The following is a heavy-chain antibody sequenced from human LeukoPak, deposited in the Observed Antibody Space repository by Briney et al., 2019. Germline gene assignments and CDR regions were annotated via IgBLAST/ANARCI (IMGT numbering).Heavy chain of an antibody. CDR1: GFTFSSFG. CDR2: IRYDGSNQ. D-gene: IGHD1-7*01. Sequence: PGGSLRLSCAASGFTFSSFGMHWVRQAPGKGLGWVAFIRYDGSNQYYADSVKGRFTISRDNSKNTLYLQMDSLRAEDTAVYYGRKVWKYLRRPSSYRDVWGKGPRSPSP. V-gene: IGHV3-30*02. CDR3: RKVWKYLRRPSSYRDV. J-gene: IGHJ6*03.